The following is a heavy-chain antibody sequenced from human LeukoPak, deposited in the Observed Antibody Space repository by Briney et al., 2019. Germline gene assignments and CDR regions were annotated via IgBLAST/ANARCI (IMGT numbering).Heavy chain of an antibody. J-gene: IGHJ4*02. CDR3: ARRVGATSPVDY. V-gene: IGHV5-51*01. Sequence: GESLKISCKGPGYSFTSYWIGWVRQMPGKGLEWMGVVYPGDSDTRYSPSFQGQVTISVDKSISTAYLQWSSLKASDTAMYYCARRVGATSPVDYWGQGTLVTVSS. CDR2: VYPGDSDT. CDR1: GYSFTSYW. D-gene: IGHD1-26*01.